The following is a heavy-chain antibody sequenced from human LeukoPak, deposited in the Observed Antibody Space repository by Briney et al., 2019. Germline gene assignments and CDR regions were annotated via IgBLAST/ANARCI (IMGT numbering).Heavy chain of an antibody. V-gene: IGHV1-2*02. J-gene: IGHJ4*02. CDR1: GYTFTAYY. D-gene: IGHD1-1*01. CDR2: INPNSGGT. CDR3: ARVTTGTTPYDRRFDY. Sequence: ASVKASCKASGYTFTAYYMHSVRQAPGHQLEWRGWINPNSGGTNSAQKFQGRVTMTRDTSISTAYMELSRLSSVTPADTAVYYCARVTTGTTPYDRRFDYWGQGTLVTVSS.